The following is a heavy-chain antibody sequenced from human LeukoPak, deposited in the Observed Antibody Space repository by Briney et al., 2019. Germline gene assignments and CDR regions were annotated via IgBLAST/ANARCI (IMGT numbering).Heavy chain of an antibody. J-gene: IGHJ2*01. D-gene: IGHD2-15*01. CDR3: ATRSSGWYFDL. CDR1: GGSISSGGYY. Sequence: PSQTLSLTCTVSGGSISSGGYYWSWIRQHPGQGLEWIAYIYYSGSTYYNPSLKSRVTMSVDTSKNQFSLKLSSVTAADTAVYYCATRSSGWYFDLWGRGTLVTVSS. V-gene: IGHV4-31*03. CDR2: IYYSGST.